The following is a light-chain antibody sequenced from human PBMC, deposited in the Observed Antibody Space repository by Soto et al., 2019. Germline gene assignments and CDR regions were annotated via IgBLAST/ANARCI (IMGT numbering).Light chain of an antibody. CDR3: SSYTTSSTRV. V-gene: IGLV2-14*03. Sequence: QSALTQPASVSGSPGQSITISCTGTSSDVGGYNYVSWYQHHPGKAPKLIIFDVSNRPSGISNRFSGSKSGNTASLTISGLQAEDEADYYCSSYTTSSTRVFGPGTKLTVL. J-gene: IGLJ1*01. CDR2: DVS. CDR1: SSDVGGYNY.